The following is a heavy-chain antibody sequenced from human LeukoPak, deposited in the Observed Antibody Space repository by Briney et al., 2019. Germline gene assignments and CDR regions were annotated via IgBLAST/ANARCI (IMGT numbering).Heavy chain of an antibody. CDR3: ARDFGDYSSYYYGMDV. J-gene: IGHJ6*02. D-gene: IGHD4-17*01. CDR2: ISGSGGST. CDR1: GFTFSSYA. Sequence: GGSLRLSCAASGFTFSSYAMSWVRQAPGKGLEWVSAISGSGGSTYYADSVKGRFTISRDNSKNTLYLQMNSLRAEDTAVYYCARDFGDYSSYYYGMDVWGQGTTVTVSS. V-gene: IGHV3-23*01.